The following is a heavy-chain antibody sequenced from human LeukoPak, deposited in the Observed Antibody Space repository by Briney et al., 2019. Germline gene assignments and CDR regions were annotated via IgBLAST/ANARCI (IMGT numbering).Heavy chain of an antibody. CDR2: IYYSGST. D-gene: IGHD3-9*01. J-gene: IGHJ4*02. CDR1: GGSIGSYY. Sequence: SETLSLTCTISGGSIGSYYWSWIRQPPGKGLEWIGYIYYSGSTNYNPSLKSRVTISVDTSKNQFSLKLSSVTAADTAVYYCARGYFDWPLWGQGTLVTVSS. V-gene: IGHV4-59*01. CDR3: ARGYFDWPL.